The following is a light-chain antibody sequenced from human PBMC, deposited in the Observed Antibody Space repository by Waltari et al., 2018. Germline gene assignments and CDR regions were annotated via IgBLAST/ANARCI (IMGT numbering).Light chain of an antibody. CDR2: LGS. CDR3: KQAGKAYT. J-gene: IGKJ4*01. CDR1: QSYLHSNGYNY. Sequence: TVIPQSPPSFPVTPGEPACISCRSIQSYLHSNGYNYVDWYLQKPGQSPRLLIYLGSNRATGVPDRFSGSESGTDFTLKISSLEAEDVGVYYGKQAGKAYTFGGGTKLEIK. V-gene: IGKV2-28*01.